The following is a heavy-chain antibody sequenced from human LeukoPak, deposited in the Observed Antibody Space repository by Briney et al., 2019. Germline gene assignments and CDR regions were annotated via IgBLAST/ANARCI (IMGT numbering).Heavy chain of an antibody. Sequence: SETLSLTCAVYGGSFSGYYWSWIRQPPGKGLEWIGEINHSGSTNYNPSLKSRVTISVDTSKNQFSLKLSSVTAADTAVYYCARGALEGYLDYWGQGTLVTVSS. V-gene: IGHV4-34*01. CDR2: INHSGST. D-gene: IGHD1-1*01. CDR3: ARGALEGYLDY. CDR1: GGSFSGYY. J-gene: IGHJ4*02.